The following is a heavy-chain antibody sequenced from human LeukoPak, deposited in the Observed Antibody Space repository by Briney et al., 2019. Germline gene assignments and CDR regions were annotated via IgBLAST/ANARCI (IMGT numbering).Heavy chain of an antibody. CDR2: IKSKTDGGTT. Sequence: PGGSLRPSCAASGFTFSNAWMSWVRQAPGKGLEWVGRIKSKTDGGTTDYAAPVKGRFTISRDDSKNTLYLQMNSLKTEDTAVYYCTTAPRYTVAGIPVWGQGTLVTVSS. V-gene: IGHV3-15*01. CDR1: GFTFSNAW. CDR3: TTAPRYTVAGIPV. J-gene: IGHJ4*02. D-gene: IGHD6-19*01.